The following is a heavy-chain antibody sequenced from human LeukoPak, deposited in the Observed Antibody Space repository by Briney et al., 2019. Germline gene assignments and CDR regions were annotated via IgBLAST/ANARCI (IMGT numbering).Heavy chain of an antibody. J-gene: IGHJ4*02. V-gene: IGHV4-34*01. CDR3: ARQYCSATSRYFDY. CDR2: INHSGST. CDR1: GESFSGYH. D-gene: IGHD2-2*01. Sequence: PSETLSLTCAVYGESFSGYHWSWIRQPPGKGLEWIGEINHSGSTNHNPSLKSRVTISVHTSKNQFSLKVNSVTAADTAVYYCARQYCSATSRYFDYWGQGTLVTVSS.